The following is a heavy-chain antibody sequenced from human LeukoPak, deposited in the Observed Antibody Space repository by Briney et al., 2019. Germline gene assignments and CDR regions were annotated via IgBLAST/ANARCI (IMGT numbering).Heavy chain of an antibody. J-gene: IGHJ4*02. CDR3: ARAMVTAIRDGLDY. Sequence: GGSLRLSCAASGFTFSSYAMYWVRQAPGKGLEWVAVISSDGSFTRHADSVKGLFTISRDNSKNTLYLQMNSLRDEDTAVYYCARAMVTAIRDGLDYWGQGTLVAVSS. V-gene: IGHV3-30*04. CDR2: ISSDGSFT. D-gene: IGHD2-21*02. CDR1: GFTFSSYA.